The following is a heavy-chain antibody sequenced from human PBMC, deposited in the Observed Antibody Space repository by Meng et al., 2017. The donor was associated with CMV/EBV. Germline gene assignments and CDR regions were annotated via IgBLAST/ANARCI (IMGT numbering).Heavy chain of an antibody. V-gene: IGHV4-4*07. J-gene: IGHJ4*02. D-gene: IGHD6-19*01. CDR1: VDSISSYY. Sequence: QLQLQESGPAVVKPSATLSLPCTVAVDSISSYYWSWIRQPAGKGLEWIGRIYISGSTNYNPSLKSRVTMSVDTSKNQFSLKLSSVTAADTAVYYCAGDSSGWYPHFDYWGQGTLVTVSS. CDR2: IYISGST. CDR3: AGDSSGWYPHFDY.